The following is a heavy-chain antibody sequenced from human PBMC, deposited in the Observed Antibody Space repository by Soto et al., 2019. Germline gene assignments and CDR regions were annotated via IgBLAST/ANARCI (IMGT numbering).Heavy chain of an antibody. J-gene: IGHJ4*02. Sequence: ASVKVSCKASGYTFTSYDINWVRQATGQGLEWMGWISAYNGNTNYAQKFQGRVTMTTDTSTSTAYMELRSLRSDDTAVYYCARDSSGWYQFDYWGQGTQVTVSS. D-gene: IGHD6-19*01. V-gene: IGHV1-18*01. CDR3: ARDSSGWYQFDY. CDR2: ISAYNGNT. CDR1: GYTFTSYD.